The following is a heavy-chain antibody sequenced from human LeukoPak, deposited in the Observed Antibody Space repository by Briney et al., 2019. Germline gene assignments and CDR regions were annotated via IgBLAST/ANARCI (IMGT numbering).Heavy chain of an antibody. CDR1: GGTFSRYA. J-gene: IGHJ4*02. CDR3: ARDGVGANNRGAFDY. CDR2: IIPIFETA. Sequence: WASVKVSCKASGGTFSRYAISWVRQAPGQGLEWMGWIIPIFETANYAQKFQGRVTITADESTSTAYMELSSLKSEERAVYYCARDGVGANNRGAFDYWGQGTLVTASS. V-gene: IGHV1-69*13. D-gene: IGHD1-26*01.